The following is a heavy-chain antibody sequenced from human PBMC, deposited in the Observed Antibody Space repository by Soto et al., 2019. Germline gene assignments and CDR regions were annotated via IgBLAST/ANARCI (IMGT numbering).Heavy chain of an antibody. CDR2: IIPIFGTA. CDR3: ARDEGIAAADSPGWFDP. J-gene: IGHJ5*02. V-gene: IGHV1-69*12. CDR1: GGTFSSYA. D-gene: IGHD6-13*01. Sequence: QVQLVQSGAEVKKPGSSVKVSCKASGGTFSSYAISWVRQAPGQGLEWMGGIIPIFGTANYAQKFQGRVTITEDESTSTAYMELSSLRSEDTAVYYCARDEGIAAADSPGWFDPWGQGTLVTVSS.